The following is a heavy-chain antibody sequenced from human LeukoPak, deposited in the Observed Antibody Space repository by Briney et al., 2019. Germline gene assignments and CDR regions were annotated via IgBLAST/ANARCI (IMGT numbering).Heavy chain of an antibody. V-gene: IGHV4-34*01. CDR1: GGSFSGYY. CDR2: INHSGST. CDR3: ARGLTLYDFWSGPRTSYMDV. Sequence: SETLSLTCAVYGGSFSGYYWSWIRQPPGKGLEWIGEINHSGSTNYNPSLKSRVTISVDTSKNQFSLKLSSVTAADTAVYYCARGLTLYDFWSGPRTSYMDVWGKGTTVTVSS. D-gene: IGHD3-3*01. J-gene: IGHJ6*03.